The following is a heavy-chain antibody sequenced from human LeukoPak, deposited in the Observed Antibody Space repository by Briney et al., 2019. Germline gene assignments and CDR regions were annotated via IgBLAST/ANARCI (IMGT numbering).Heavy chain of an antibody. CDR1: CGSFSGYY. CDR2: ISHSGST. Sequence: SETLSLTCAVYCGSFSGYYWSWIRQPPGKGLEWIGEISHSGSTNYNPSLKSRVTISLDTSKNQFSLKLTSVTAADTAVYYCARYFDWPYAFDIWGQGTVVTVSP. J-gene: IGHJ3*02. D-gene: IGHD3-9*01. CDR3: ARYFDWPYAFDI. V-gene: IGHV4-34*01.